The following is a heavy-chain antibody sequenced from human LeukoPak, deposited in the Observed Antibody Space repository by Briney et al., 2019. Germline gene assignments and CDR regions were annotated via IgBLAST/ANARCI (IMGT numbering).Heavy chain of an antibody. CDR1: GYTFTSYG. D-gene: IGHD2-21*02. CDR3: ARVSEAYCGGDCPFDY. V-gene: IGHV1-18*01. Sequence: GASVKVSCKASGYTFTSYGISWVRQAPGQGLEWMGWISAYNGNTNYAQKLQGRVTMTTDTSTSTAYMELRSLRAEDTAVYYCARVSEAYCGGDCPFDYWGQGTLVTVSS. J-gene: IGHJ4*02. CDR2: ISAYNGNT.